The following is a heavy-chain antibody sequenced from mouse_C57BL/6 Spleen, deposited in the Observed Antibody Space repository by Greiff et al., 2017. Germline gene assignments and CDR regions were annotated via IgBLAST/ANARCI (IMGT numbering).Heavy chain of an antibody. J-gene: IGHJ4*01. CDR3: ARKDLATGAMDY. CDR2: IYPGIGST. Sequence: QVQLQQPGAELVKPGASVKMSCKASGYTFTSYWITWVKQRPGQGLEWIGDIYPGIGSTNYNEKFKSKATLTVDTSSSTAYMQLSSLTSEDSAVYYCARKDLATGAMDYWGQGTSVTVSS. CDR1: GYTFTSYW. V-gene: IGHV1-55*01.